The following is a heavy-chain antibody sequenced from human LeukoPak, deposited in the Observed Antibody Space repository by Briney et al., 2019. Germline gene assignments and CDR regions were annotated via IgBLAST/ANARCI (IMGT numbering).Heavy chain of an antibody. V-gene: IGHV3-74*01. CDR2: INADGSTT. D-gene: IGHD1-14*01. Sequence: GGSLRLSCAASGFTFSSYWMSWVRQAPGKGLVWVSLINADGSTTSYADSVKGRFTISRDNARNTLSLEMNSLTIEDTAVYYCIVVVEPPDSDGFDVWGQGTMITVSS. CDR1: GFTFSSYW. CDR3: IVVVEPPDSDGFDV. J-gene: IGHJ3*01.